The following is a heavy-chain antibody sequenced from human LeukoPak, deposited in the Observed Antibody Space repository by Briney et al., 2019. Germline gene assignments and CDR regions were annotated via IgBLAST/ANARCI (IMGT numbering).Heavy chain of an antibody. CDR1: GYTFTSYG. CDR2: ISAYNGNT. J-gene: IGHJ6*02. CDR3: ARASGYSGTYYYYGMDV. V-gene: IGHV1-18*01. Sequence: ASVKVSCKASGYTFTSYGISWVRQAPGQGLEWMGWISAYNGNTNYAQKLQGRVTMTTDTSTSTAYMELRNLRSDDTAVYYCARASGYSGTYYYYGMDVWGQGTTVTVSS. D-gene: IGHD5-12*01.